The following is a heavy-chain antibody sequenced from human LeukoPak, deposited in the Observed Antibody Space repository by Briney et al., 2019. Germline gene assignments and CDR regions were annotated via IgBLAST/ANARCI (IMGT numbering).Heavy chain of an antibody. CDR2: IYYSGST. J-gene: IGHJ2*01. V-gene: IGHV4-59*01. CDR3: ARVGRQWLVQGYWYFDL. D-gene: IGHD6-19*01. CDR1: GGSLSSYY. Sequence: SETPSLTCTVSGGSLSSYYWSWIRQPPGKGLEWIGYIYYSGSTNYNPSLKSRVTISVDTSKNQFSLKLSSVTAADTAVYYCARVGRQWLVQGYWYFDLWGRGTLVTVSS.